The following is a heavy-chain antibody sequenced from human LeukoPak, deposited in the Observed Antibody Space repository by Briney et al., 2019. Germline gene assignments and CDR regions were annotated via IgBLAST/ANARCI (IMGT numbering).Heavy chain of an antibody. J-gene: IGHJ4*02. Sequence: GRSLRLSCAASGFTFSSYGMHWVRQAPGKGLEGVAVIWYDGSNKYYADSVKGRFTISRDNSKNTLYLQMNSLRAEDTAMYYCAREGVDGYNIQYYFDYWGQGTLVTVSS. V-gene: IGHV3-33*01. CDR3: AREGVDGYNIQYYFDY. CDR2: IWYDGSNK. D-gene: IGHD5-24*01. CDR1: GFTFSSYG.